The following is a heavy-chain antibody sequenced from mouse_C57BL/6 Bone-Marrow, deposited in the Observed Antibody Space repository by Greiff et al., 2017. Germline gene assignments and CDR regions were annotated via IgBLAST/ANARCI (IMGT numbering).Heavy chain of an antibody. CDR2: IHPTSGST. CDR3: ARLVYGSSYAMDY. J-gene: IGHJ4*01. D-gene: IGHD1-1*01. Sequence: QVQLQQPGAELVKPGASVKLSCKASGYTFTSYWMHWVKQRPGQGLEWIGMIHPTSGSTNYNEKFKSKATLTVDKSSSTAYMQLSSLTSEDSAVYYCARLVYGSSYAMDYWGQGTSVTVSS. CDR1: GYTFTSYW. V-gene: IGHV1-64*01.